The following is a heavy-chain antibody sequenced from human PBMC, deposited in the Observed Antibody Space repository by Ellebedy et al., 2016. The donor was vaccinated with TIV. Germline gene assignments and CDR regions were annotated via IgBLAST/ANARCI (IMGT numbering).Heavy chain of an antibody. CDR3: AKDAKGYSSSWYSNYYYYMDV. J-gene: IGHJ6*03. Sequence: GGSLRLXXAASGFTFDDYAMHWVRQAPGKGLEWVSGISWNSGSIGYADSVKGRFTISRDNAKNSLYLQMNSLRAEDTALYYCAKDAKGYSSSWYSNYYYYMDVWGKGTTVTVSS. V-gene: IGHV3-9*01. D-gene: IGHD6-13*01. CDR1: GFTFDDYA. CDR2: ISWNSGSI.